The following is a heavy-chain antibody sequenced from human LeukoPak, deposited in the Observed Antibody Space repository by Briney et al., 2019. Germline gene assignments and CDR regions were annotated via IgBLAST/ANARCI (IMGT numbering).Heavy chain of an antibody. D-gene: IGHD3-22*01. CDR1: GFSVSGNY. J-gene: IGHJ3*02. CDR2: IYSGGAT. Sequence: GGSLILSCAASGFSVSGNYMSWVRQAPGKGLEWVSAIYSGGATYYTDSVKGRFTMSRHTSKNTLDLQMNSLRVEDTAVYYCARWKMEGIVVDVFDIWGQGTRVTVSS. V-gene: IGHV3-53*04. CDR3: ARWKMEGIVVDVFDI.